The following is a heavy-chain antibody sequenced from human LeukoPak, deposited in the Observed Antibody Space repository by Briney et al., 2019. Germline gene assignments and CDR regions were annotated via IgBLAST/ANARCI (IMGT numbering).Heavy chain of an antibody. CDR2: IYYSGST. D-gene: IGHD2-15*01. Sequence: PSETLSLTCTVSGGSISSSSYYWGWIRQPPGKGLEWIGSIYYSGSTYYNPSLKSRVTISVDRSKNQFSLKLSIVTAADTAVYYCARGYCSGGSCREQSWFDPWGQGTLVTVSS. J-gene: IGHJ5*02. V-gene: IGHV4-39*07. CDR3: ARGYCSGGSCREQSWFDP. CDR1: GGSISSSSYY.